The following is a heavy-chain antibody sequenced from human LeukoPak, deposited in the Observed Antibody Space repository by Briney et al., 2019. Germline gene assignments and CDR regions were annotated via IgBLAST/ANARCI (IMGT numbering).Heavy chain of an antibody. CDR1: GFAFSRQD. Sequence: PGGSLRLSCAASGFAFSRQDMGWVRQAPGKGLEWVSGISDSGDRTYYADSVKGRLTISRDNSKNTLYLQMNSLRVEDTAVYYCAKDARRSSGWFFFDHWGQGTLVTVSS. CDR3: AKDARRSSGWFFFDH. V-gene: IGHV3-23*01. J-gene: IGHJ4*02. D-gene: IGHD6-19*01. CDR2: ISDSGDRT.